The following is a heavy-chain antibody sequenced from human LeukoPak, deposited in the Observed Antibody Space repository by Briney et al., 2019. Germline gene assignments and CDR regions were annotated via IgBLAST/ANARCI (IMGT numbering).Heavy chain of an antibody. CDR3: ARDGASAFLFSGYYYYMDV. V-gene: IGHV4-39*07. Sequence: SETLSLTCTVSGGSISSSSYYWGWIRQPPGKGLEWIGSIYYNGSTYYNPSLKSRVTISVDTSKNQFSLKVSSVTAADTAVYYCARDGASAFLFSGYYYYMDVWGKGTTVTVSS. CDR2: IYYNGST. J-gene: IGHJ6*03. D-gene: IGHD2/OR15-2a*01. CDR1: GGSISSSSYY.